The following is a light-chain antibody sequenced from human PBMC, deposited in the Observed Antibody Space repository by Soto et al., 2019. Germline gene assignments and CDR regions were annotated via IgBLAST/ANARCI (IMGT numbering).Light chain of an antibody. Sequence: QSVLTQPASVSGSPGQSITISCSGTSSDVGAHDFVSWYQHHPDKAPKVIIFEVTKRPSGVFDRFSGSKTGNTASLTISGLQAEDEADYYCNSYTLSKTVIFGGGTKLTVL. V-gene: IGLV2-14*01. CDR2: EVT. CDR3: NSYTLSKTVI. J-gene: IGLJ2*01. CDR1: SSDVGAHDF.